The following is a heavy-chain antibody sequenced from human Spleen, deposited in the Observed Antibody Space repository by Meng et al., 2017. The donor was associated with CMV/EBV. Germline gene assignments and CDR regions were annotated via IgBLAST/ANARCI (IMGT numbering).Heavy chain of an antibody. J-gene: IGHJ4*02. V-gene: IGHV3-74*01. CDR1: GLSFSSYG. CDR3: ARDRQWQSTDY. Sequence: QPWGAGGGLVQPGGSLSLPVAASGLSFSSYGLHWVRQAPWRGLVWVSRINSDGSSTSYADSVKGRFTISRDNAKNTLYLQMNSLRAEDTAVYYCARDRQWQSTDYWGQGTLVTVSS. CDR2: INSDGSST. D-gene: IGHD6-19*01.